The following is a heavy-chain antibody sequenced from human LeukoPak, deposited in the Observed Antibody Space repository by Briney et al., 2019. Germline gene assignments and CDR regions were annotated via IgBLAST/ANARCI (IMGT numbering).Heavy chain of an antibody. J-gene: IGHJ6*03. Sequence: SETLSLTCTVSGGSISSYYWGWIRQPPGKGLEWIGSIYYSGSTYYNPSLRSRVTISVDTSKNQFSLKLSSVTAADTAVYYCARVRYSSSWDYYYYYMDVWGKGTTVTVSS. V-gene: IGHV4-39*07. D-gene: IGHD6-13*01. CDR3: ARVRYSSSWDYYYYYMDV. CDR1: GGSISSYY. CDR2: IYYSGST.